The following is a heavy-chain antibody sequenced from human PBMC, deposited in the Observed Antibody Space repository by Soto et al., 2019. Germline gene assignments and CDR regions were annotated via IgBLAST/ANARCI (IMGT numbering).Heavy chain of an antibody. CDR1: GFTFSSYA. Sequence: GSLSLSCAASGFTFSSYAMSWVRQAPGKGLEWVSAISGSGGSTYYADSVKGRFTISRDNSKNTLYLQMNSLRAEDTAVYYCATPGQGSGYDRRGVVYFDYWGQGTLVTVSS. V-gene: IGHV3-23*01. J-gene: IGHJ4*02. CDR2: ISGSGGST. CDR3: ATPGQGSGYDRRGVVYFDY. D-gene: IGHD5-12*01.